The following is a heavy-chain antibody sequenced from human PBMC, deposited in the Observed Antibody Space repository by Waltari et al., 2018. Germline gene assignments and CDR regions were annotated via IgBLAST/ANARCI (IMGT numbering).Heavy chain of an antibody. Sequence: EVQLLESGGGLVQPVGSLRLSCAASAFTFSSYAMCCVLQAPGKGLEWVSDISGSGGSTYYADYVKGRLTISRDNSKNTVYLQMNSLRAEDTAVYYCAKSRYSYGYTVDYWGQGTLVTVSS. D-gene: IGHD5-18*01. J-gene: IGHJ4*02. CDR1: AFTFSSYA. CDR3: AKSRYSYGYTVDY. V-gene: IGHV3-23*01. CDR2: ISGSGGST.